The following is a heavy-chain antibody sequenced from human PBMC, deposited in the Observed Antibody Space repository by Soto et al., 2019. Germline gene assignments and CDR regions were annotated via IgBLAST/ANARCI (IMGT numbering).Heavy chain of an antibody. CDR3: ARGTYYYGSGSYLG. J-gene: IGHJ4*02. D-gene: IGHD3-10*01. V-gene: IGHV4-39*07. CDR2: VYYSGST. CDR1: GGSVSSSSYY. Sequence: SETLSLTCTVSGGSVSSSSYYWGWVRQPPGKGLEWIGSVYYSGSTNYNPSLKSRVTISVDTSKNQFSLKLSSVTAADTAVYYCARGTYYYGSGSYLGWGQGTLVTVSS.